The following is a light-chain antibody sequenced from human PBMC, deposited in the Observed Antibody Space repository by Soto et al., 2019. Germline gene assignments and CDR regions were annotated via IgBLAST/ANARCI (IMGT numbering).Light chain of an antibody. CDR3: QHYNGYRWT. J-gene: IGKJ1*01. CDR1: QSISSY. V-gene: IGKV1-39*01. Sequence: DTHMTQSPSSLSASVPDRVTITCRASQSISSYLNWYQQKPGKAPKLLIYAASSLQSGVPSRFSGSGSGTEFTLTISSLRPDDFATYYCQHYNGYRWTFGQGTKVDIK. CDR2: AAS.